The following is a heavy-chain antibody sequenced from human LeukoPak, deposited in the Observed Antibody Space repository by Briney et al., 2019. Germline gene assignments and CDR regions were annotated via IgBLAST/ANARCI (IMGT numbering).Heavy chain of an antibody. CDR3: ARIGAGGAFDI. V-gene: IGHV4-59*08. CDR2: IYYSGST. D-gene: IGHD3-10*01. CDR1: GGSISSYY. Sequence: SETLSLTCTVSGGSISSYYWSWIRQPPGKGLEWIGYIYYSGSTNYNPSLKSRVTISVDTSKNRFSLKLSSVTAADTAVYYCARIGAGGAFDIWGQGTMVTVSS. J-gene: IGHJ3*02.